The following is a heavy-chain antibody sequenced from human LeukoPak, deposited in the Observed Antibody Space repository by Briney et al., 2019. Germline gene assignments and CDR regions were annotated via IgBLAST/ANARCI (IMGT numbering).Heavy chain of an antibody. CDR3: AKDPAEGSGYYYFINYFDY. CDR1: GFTFSSYG. D-gene: IGHD3-22*01. Sequence: PGGSLRLSCAASGFTFSSYGMHWVRQAPGKGLEWVAFIRYDGSNKYYADSVKGRFTISRDNSKNTLYLQMNSLRAEDTAVYYCAKDPAEGSGYYYFINYFDYWGQGTLVTVSS. CDR2: IRYDGSNK. V-gene: IGHV3-30*02. J-gene: IGHJ4*02.